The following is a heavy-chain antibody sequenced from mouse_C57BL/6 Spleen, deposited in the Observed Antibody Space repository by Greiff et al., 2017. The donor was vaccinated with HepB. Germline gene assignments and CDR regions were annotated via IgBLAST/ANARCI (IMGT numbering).Heavy chain of an antibody. CDR1: GFTFSSYG. V-gene: IGHV5-6*01. CDR3: ARGGNWDDPFFAY. J-gene: IGHJ3*01. D-gene: IGHD4-1*01. CDR2: ISSGGSYT. Sequence: EVQVVESGGDLVKPGGSLKLSCAASGFTFSSYGMSWVRQTPDKRLEWVATISSGGSYTYYPDSVKGRFTISRDNAKNTLYLQMSSLKSEDTAMYYCARGGNWDDPFFAYWGQGTLVTVSA.